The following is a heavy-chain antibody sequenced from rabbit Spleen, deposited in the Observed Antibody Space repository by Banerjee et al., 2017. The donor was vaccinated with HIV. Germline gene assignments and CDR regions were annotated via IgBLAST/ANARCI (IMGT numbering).Heavy chain of an antibody. Sequence: QSLEESGGDLVKPGASLTLTCTASGFSFTNNYYMCWVRQAPGKGLEWIACIYAGSSGSTHYASWAKGRFTISRTSSTTVTLQMTSLTVADTATYFCARDFDFWGQGTLVTVS. CDR1: GFSFTNNYY. J-gene: IGHJ4*01. V-gene: IGHV1S40*01. CDR2: IYAGSSGST. CDR3: ARDFDF.